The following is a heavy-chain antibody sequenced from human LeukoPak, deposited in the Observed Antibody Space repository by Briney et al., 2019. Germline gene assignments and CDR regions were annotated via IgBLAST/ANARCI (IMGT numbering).Heavy chain of an antibody. CDR1: GDSVPSNSAA. V-gene: IGHV6-1*01. Sequence: SQTLSLTCAISGDSVPSNSAAWNWIRQSPSRGLEWLGRTYYRSKWYNDDAVPVKSRITINPDTSKNQFSLQLNSVTPEDTAVYYCARGDYYDSSGYYIGRFYYYYGMDVWGQGTTVTVSS. CDR2: TYYRSKWYN. CDR3: ARGDYYDSSGYYIGRFYYYYGMDV. D-gene: IGHD3-22*01. J-gene: IGHJ6*02.